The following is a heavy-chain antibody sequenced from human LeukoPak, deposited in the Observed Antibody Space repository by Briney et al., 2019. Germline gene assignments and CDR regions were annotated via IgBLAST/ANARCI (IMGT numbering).Heavy chain of an antibody. CDR1: GGSIGTDY. D-gene: IGHD2-15*01. J-gene: IGHJ4*02. CDR3: ARHCRYGGLDY. CDR2: IYTTEST. Sequence: SETLSLTCTVSGGSIGTDYWSWIRQPAGKGLEWIGRIYTTESTDYNPSLMSRITMSVDTSKNQFSLRLSSVTAADTAVYYCARHCRYGGLDYWGQGALVTVSS. V-gene: IGHV4-4*07.